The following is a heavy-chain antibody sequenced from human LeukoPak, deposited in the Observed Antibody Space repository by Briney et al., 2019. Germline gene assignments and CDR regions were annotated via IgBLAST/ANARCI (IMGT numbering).Heavy chain of an antibody. D-gene: IGHD6-19*01. Sequence: GRSLRLSCAASGITFSSYGMHWVRQAPGKGLEWVAVISYDGSNKYYADSVKGRFTISRDNSKNTLYLQMNSLRAEDTAVYYCARIAVAGQTFDYWGQGTLVTVSS. V-gene: IGHV3-30*03. CDR2: ISYDGSNK. CDR1: GITFSSYG. CDR3: ARIAVAGQTFDY. J-gene: IGHJ4*02.